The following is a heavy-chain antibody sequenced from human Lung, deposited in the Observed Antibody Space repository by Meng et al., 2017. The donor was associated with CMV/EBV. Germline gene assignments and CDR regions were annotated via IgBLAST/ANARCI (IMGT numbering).Heavy chain of an antibody. CDR3: ARDRGNYYDFWSGLFDP. V-gene: IGHV4-4*02. D-gene: IGHD3-3*01. J-gene: IGHJ5*02. Sequence: SXTXSLXXAVSGGSISTNNWWSWVRQFPGKGLEWIGEIHHSGNTNYNPSLKSRVTISVDKSENQFSLKVNSVTAADTAVYYCARDRGNYYDFWSGLFDPWXQGTXVTVSS. CDR1: GGSISTNNW. CDR2: IHHSGNT.